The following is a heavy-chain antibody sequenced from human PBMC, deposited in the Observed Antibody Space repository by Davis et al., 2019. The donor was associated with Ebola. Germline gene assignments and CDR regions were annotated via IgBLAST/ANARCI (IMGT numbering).Heavy chain of an antibody. CDR2: INAGNGNT. D-gene: IGHD3-10*01. V-gene: IGHV1-3*01. CDR3: AKGAGSTWFRLVDS. J-gene: IGHJ4*02. Sequence: ASVKVSCKASGYTFTSYAMHWVRQAPGQRLEWMGWINAGNGNTKYSQKFQGRVTITRDTSASTAYMELSSLRSEDTAVYYCAKGAGSTWFRLVDSWGQGTLVSVSS. CDR1: GYTFTSYA.